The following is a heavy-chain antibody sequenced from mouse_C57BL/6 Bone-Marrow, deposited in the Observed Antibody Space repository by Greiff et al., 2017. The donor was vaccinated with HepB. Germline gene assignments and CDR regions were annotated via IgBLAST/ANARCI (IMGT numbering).Heavy chain of an antibody. CDR2: IYPRSGNT. CDR1: GYTFTSYG. D-gene: IGHD1-1*01. CDR3: ARWDYGSRTRFDY. Sequence: QVQLQQSGAELARPGASVKLSCKASGYTFTSYGISWVKQRTGQGLEWIGEIYPRSGNTYYNEKFKGKATLTADKSSSTAYMELRSLTSEESAVYCCARWDYGSRTRFDYWGQGTTLTVSS. V-gene: IGHV1-81*01. J-gene: IGHJ2*01.